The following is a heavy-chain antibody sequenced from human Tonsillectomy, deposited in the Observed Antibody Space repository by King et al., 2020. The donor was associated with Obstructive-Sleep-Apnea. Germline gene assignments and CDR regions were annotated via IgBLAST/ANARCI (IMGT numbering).Heavy chain of an antibody. CDR3: ARGDLGELWSDFDY. J-gene: IGHJ4*02. CDR2: ISYDGSNK. Sequence: VQLVESGGGVVQPGRSLRLSCAASGFTFSSYAMHWVRQAPGKGLEGVAVISYDGSNKYYAYSVKGRFTISRDNSKNTLYLQMNSLRAEDTAVYYCARGDLGELWSDFDYWGQGTLVTVSS. CDR1: GFTFSSYA. V-gene: IGHV3-30*04. D-gene: IGHD5-18*01.